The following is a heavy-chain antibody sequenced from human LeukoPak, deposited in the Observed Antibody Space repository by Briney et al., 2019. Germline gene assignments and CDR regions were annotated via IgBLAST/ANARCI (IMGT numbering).Heavy chain of an antibody. J-gene: IGHJ3*02. D-gene: IGHD4-17*01. Sequence: SETLSLTCIVSDASFSSHYWTWIRQPPGTGLGRIGYISYTGSTNYNPSLKSRVTISVDTSKNQFSLKLSSVTAADTAVYYCARDPTTVTKGFDIWGQGTMVTVSS. CDR3: ARDPTTVTKGFDI. CDR1: DASFSSHY. CDR2: ISYTGST. V-gene: IGHV4-59*11.